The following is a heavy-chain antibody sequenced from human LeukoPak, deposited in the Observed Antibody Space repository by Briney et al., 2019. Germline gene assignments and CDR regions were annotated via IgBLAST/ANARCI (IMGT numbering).Heavy chain of an antibody. Sequence: GASVKVSCKASGGTFSSYAISWVRQAPGQGLEWMGRIIPIFGTANYAQKFQGRVTITADESTSTAYMELSRLRSDDTAVYYCATSGSLPWPFDPWGQGTLVTVSS. J-gene: IGHJ5*02. CDR1: GGTFSSYA. V-gene: IGHV1-69*13. CDR2: IIPIFGTA. CDR3: ATSGSLPWPFDP. D-gene: IGHD1-26*01.